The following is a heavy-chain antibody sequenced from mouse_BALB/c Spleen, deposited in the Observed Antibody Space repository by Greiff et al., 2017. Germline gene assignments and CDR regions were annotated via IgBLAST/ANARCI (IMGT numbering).Heavy chain of an antibody. CDR3: AREDRYDDGYYAMDY. V-gene: IGHV1-80*01. Sequence: VQLVESGAELVRPGSSVKISCKASGYAFSSYWMNWVKQRPGQGLEWIGQIYPGDGDTNYNGKFKGKATLTADKSSSTAYMQLSSLTSEDSAVYFCAREDRYDDGYYAMDYWGQGTSVTVSS. CDR1: GYAFSSYW. J-gene: IGHJ4*01. CDR2: IYPGDGDT. D-gene: IGHD2-14*01.